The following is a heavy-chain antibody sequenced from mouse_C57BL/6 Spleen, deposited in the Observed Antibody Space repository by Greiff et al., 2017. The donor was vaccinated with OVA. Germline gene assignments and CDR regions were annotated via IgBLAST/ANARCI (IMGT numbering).Heavy chain of an antibody. CDR3: ARGDGNYEYYFDY. Sequence: QVQLQQSGTELVKPGASVKLSCKASGYTFTSYWMHWVKQRPGQGLEWIGNINPSNGGTNYNEKFESKATLTVDKSSSTAYMQLSSLTSEDSAVYYCARGDGNYEYYFDYWGQGTTLTVSS. V-gene: IGHV1-53*01. D-gene: IGHD2-1*01. CDR2: INPSNGGT. CDR1: GYTFTSYW. J-gene: IGHJ2*01.